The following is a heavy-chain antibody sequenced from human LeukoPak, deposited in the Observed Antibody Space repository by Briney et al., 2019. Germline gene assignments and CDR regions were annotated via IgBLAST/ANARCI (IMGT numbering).Heavy chain of an antibody. CDR3: ARDGMVPAAIRVEGFDY. CDR2: IWYDGSNK. J-gene: IGHJ4*02. CDR1: GFTFSSYG. Sequence: GGSLRLSCAASGFTFSSYGMHWVRQAPGKGLEWVAVIWYDGSNKYYADSVKGRFTISRDNSKNTLYLQMNSLRAEDTAVYYCARDGMVPAAIRVEGFDYWGQGTLVTVSS. D-gene: IGHD2-2*02. V-gene: IGHV3-33*01.